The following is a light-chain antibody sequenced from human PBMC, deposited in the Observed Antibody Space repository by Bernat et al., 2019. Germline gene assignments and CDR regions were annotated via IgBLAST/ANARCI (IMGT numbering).Light chain of an antibody. Sequence: EIVLTQSPGTLSLSPGERATLSCRASQSVSSSSLAWYQQQPGQAPRLLIYGASSRATGISDRFSGSGSGTDFTLTIRRLEPEDFTVYYCQQYGSSPKPFGQGTKVEIK. CDR3: QQYGSSPKP. CDR1: QSVSSSS. V-gene: IGKV3-20*01. J-gene: IGKJ1*01. CDR2: GAS.